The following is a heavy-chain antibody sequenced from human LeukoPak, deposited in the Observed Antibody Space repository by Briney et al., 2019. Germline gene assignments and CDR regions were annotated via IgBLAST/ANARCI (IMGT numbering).Heavy chain of an antibody. D-gene: IGHD1-26*01. Sequence: EASVKVSCKASGYTFTGYYMHWVRQAPGQGLEWMGGIIPIFGTANYAQKFQGRVTITADESTSTAYMELSSLRSEDTAVYYCRGGSYHGEFDYWGQGTLVTVSS. J-gene: IGHJ4*02. CDR1: GYTFTGYY. CDR2: IIPIFGTA. CDR3: RGGSYHGEFDY. V-gene: IGHV1-69*13.